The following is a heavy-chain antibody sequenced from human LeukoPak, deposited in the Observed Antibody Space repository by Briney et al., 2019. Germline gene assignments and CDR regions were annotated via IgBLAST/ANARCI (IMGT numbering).Heavy chain of an antibody. CDR2: IYSGGST. Sequence: GGSLRLSCAASGFTVSSNYMSWVRQAPGKGLEWVSVIYSGGSTYYADSVKGRFTISRDNSKNTLYLQMNSLRAEDTAVYYCARDGYYYDSSGYYYPTFDHWGQGTLVTVSS. D-gene: IGHD3-22*01. V-gene: IGHV3-66*01. J-gene: IGHJ4*02. CDR1: GFTVSSNY. CDR3: ARDGYYYDSSGYYYPTFDH.